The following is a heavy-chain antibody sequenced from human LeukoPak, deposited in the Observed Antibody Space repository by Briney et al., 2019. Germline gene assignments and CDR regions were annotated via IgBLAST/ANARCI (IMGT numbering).Heavy chain of an antibody. CDR3: AKARAGGYGDFGYFQH. CDR1: GFTFSSYA. V-gene: IGHV3-23*01. D-gene: IGHD4-17*01. J-gene: IGHJ1*01. Sequence: PGGSLRLSCAASGFTFSSYAMSWVRQAPGKGLEWVSAISGSGGSTYYADSVKGRFTISRDNSKNTLYLQMNSLRAEDTAVYYCAKARAGGYGDFGYFQHWSQGTLVTVSS. CDR2: ISGSGGST.